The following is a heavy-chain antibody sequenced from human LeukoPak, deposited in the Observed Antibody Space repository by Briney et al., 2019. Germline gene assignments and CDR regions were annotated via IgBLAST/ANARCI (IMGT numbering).Heavy chain of an antibody. V-gene: IGHV1-8*01. CDR1: GYTFTNYD. Sequence: GASVKVSCKASGYTFTNYDINWVRQATGQGLERMGWMNPNNGNTGYAQKFQGRVTMTRNTSISTAYMELSSLRSEDTAVYYCARDYTPNNYYYYMDVWGKGTTVTISS. CDR2: MNPNNGNT. CDR3: ARDYTPNNYYYYMDV. D-gene: IGHD3-10*01. J-gene: IGHJ6*03.